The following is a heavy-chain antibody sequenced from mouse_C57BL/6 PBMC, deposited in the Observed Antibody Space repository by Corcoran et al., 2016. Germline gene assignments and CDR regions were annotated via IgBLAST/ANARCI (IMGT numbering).Heavy chain of an antibody. CDR1: GYTFTDYY. J-gene: IGHJ2*01. D-gene: IGHD4-1*01. CDR3: ARFENWDGYFDY. Sequence: EVQLQQSGPELVKPGASVKISCKASGYTFTDYYMNWVKQSHGKSLEWIGDINPNNGGTSYNQKFKGKATLTVDKSSSTAYMELRSLTSEDSTVYYCARFENWDGYFDYWGQGTTLTVSS. V-gene: IGHV1-26*01. CDR2: INPNNGGT.